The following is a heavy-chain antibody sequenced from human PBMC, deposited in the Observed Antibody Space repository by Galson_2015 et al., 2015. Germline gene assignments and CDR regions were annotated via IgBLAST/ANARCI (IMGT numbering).Heavy chain of an antibody. CDR3: ARVWGRYCSSTSCGDFDY. CDR2: ISYDGSNK. D-gene: IGHD2-2*01. Sequence: SLRLSCAASGFTFSSYGMHWVRQAPGKGLEWVAVISYDGSNKYYADSVKGRFTISRDNSKNTLYLQMNSLRAEDTAVYYCARVWGRYCSSTSCGDFDYWGQGTLVTVSS. J-gene: IGHJ4*02. CDR1: GFTFSSYG. V-gene: IGHV3-30*03.